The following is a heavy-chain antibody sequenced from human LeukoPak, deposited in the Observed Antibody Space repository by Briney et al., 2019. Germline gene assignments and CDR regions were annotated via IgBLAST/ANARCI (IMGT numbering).Heavy chain of an antibody. J-gene: IGHJ4*02. D-gene: IGHD3-16*01. Sequence: GGSLRLSCVVSGFPFSSYAVSWVRQAPGKGLEWVSGISGSGDDTYYAASVKGRFTVSRDTSKNTLYLQMNSLRTEDTALYYCAKDIERGSDWGQGTLVTVSS. CDR3: AKDIERGSD. V-gene: IGHV3-23*01. CDR1: GFPFSSYA. CDR2: ISGSGDDT.